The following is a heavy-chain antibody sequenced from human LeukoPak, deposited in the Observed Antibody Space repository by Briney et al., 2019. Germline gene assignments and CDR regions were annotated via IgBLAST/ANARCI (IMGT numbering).Heavy chain of an antibody. J-gene: IGHJ6*03. CDR2: IYTSGST. Sequence: SQTLSLTCTVSGGSISSGSYYWSWLRQPAGKGLEWIGRIYTSGSTNYNPSLKSRVTISVDTSKNQCSLKLSSVTAADTAVYYCARDTPPTSGWYVYYYYYMDVWGKGTTVTVSS. CDR3: ARDTPPTSGWYVYYYYYMDV. CDR1: GGSISSGSYY. V-gene: IGHV4-61*02. D-gene: IGHD6-19*01.